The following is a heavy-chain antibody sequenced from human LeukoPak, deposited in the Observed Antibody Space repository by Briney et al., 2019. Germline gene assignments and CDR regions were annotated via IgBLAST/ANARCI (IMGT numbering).Heavy chain of an antibody. V-gene: IGHV4-31*11. Sequence: SETLSLTCAVSGDSVSSIGYYWTWIRQLPGKGLEWIGYIYHSGNTQYNPSPKSRLTISVDASKNEFSLKLSSVTAADTAVYYCARDRGSGLRYFDYWGQGTLVTVSS. CDR2: IYHSGNT. J-gene: IGHJ4*02. CDR1: GDSVSSIGYY. D-gene: IGHD3-22*01. CDR3: ARDRGSGLRYFDY.